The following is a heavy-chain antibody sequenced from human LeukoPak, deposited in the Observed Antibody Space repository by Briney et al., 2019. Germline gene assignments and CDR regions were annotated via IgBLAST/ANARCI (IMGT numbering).Heavy chain of an antibody. V-gene: IGHV3-23*01. CDR2: ISGSGSST. CDR1: GFTFSSYA. Sequence: GGSLRLSCAASGFTFSSYATSWVRQAPGKGLEWVSVISGSGSSTYYADSVKGRFTISRDNSKNTLFLQMNSLRAEDTAVYHCAKDREYSSTWYYLGYWGQGTLVTVSS. J-gene: IGHJ4*02. CDR3: AKDREYSSTWYYLGY. D-gene: IGHD6-13*01.